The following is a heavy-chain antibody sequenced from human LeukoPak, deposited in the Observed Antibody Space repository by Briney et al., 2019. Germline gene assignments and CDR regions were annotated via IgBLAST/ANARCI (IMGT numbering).Heavy chain of an antibody. J-gene: IGHJ3*01. CDR2: IWYDGSNK. D-gene: IGHD5-18*01. Sequence: GGSLRLSCAASGFTFSSYGMQWVRQAPGKGLEWVAFIWYDGSNKYFADSVKGRFTISRDNSKNTLYLQMNSLRAEDTAVYYCAKDWRYGYGFSLPWGQGTMVTVSS. CDR1: GFTFSSYG. V-gene: IGHV3-30*02. CDR3: AKDWRYGYGFSLP.